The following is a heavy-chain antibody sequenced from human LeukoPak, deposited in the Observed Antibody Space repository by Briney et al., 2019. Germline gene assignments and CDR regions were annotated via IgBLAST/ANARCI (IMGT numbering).Heavy chain of an antibody. D-gene: IGHD3-22*01. CDR2: INHSGST. CDR3: ARTSSGYFNFDY. Sequence: SETLSLTCAVYGGSFGGYYWSWIRQPPGKGLEWIGEINHSGSTNYNPSLKSRVTISVDTSKNQFSLKLSSVTAADTAVYYCARTSSGYFNFDYWGQGTLVTVSS. J-gene: IGHJ4*02. V-gene: IGHV4-34*01. CDR1: GGSFGGYY.